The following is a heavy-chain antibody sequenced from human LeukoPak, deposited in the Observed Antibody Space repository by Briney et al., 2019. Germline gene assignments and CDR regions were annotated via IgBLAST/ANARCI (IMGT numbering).Heavy chain of an antibody. V-gene: IGHV4-59*01. J-gene: IGHJ4*02. CDR3: ARSMVATYYFDY. D-gene: IGHD5-12*01. CDR2: INYSGST. CDR1: GASISSYY. Sequence: SETLSLTCTVSGASISSYYWTWIRQPLGKGLDWIGNINYSGSTNYNPSLKSRVTISLDTSKNQFSLRLSSVTSADTAVYYCARSMVATYYFDYWGQGTLVTVSS.